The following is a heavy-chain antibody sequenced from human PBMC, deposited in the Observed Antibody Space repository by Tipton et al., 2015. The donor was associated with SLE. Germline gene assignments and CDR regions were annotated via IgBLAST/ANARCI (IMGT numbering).Heavy chain of an antibody. V-gene: IGHV4-39*07. J-gene: IGHJ6*03. CDR1: SGSISSSGYY. CDR2: INHSGST. D-gene: IGHD3-3*01. Sequence: TLSLTCIVSSGSISSSGYYWSWIRQPPGKGLEWIGDINHSGSTNYNPSLKSRVTISVDTSKNQFSLKLSSVTAADTAVYYCASGLLAGLFYYYYMDVWGKGTTVTVSS. CDR3: ASGLLAGLFYYYYMDV.